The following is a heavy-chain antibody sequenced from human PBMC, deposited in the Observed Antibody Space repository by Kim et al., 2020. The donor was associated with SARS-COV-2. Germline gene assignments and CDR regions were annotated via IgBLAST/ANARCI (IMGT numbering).Heavy chain of an antibody. CDR3: ARDSGYDSSYYYGMDV. J-gene: IGHJ6*02. D-gene: IGHD5-12*01. V-gene: IGHV3-13*01. Sequence: GQGPFTISRENAKNSLYLQMNSLRAGDTAVYYCARDSGYDSSYYYGMDVWGQGTTVTVSS.